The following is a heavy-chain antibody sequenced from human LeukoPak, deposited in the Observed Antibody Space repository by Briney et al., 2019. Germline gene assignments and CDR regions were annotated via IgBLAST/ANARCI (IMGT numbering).Heavy chain of an antibody. D-gene: IGHD3-22*01. V-gene: IGHV4-39*07. CDR2: IYYSGST. CDR1: GGSISSSIYY. CDR3: ARVLDSYYYDSSGYNDAFDI. J-gene: IGHJ3*02. Sequence: PSETLSLTCTVSGGSISSSIYYWGWVRQSPGKGLEWIGSIYYSGSTYYNPSLKSRVTISVDTSKNQFSLKLSSVTAADTAVYYCARVLDSYYYDSSGYNDAFDIWGQGTMVTVSS.